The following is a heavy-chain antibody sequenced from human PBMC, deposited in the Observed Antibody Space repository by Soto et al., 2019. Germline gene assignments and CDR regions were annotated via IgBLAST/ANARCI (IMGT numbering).Heavy chain of an antibody. CDR3: ARDRSAAAGDFDY. J-gene: IGHJ4*02. V-gene: IGHV4-59*01. D-gene: IGHD6-13*01. CDR1: GGSISSYY. Sequence: SETLSLTCTVSGGSISSYYWSWIRQPPGKGLEWIGYIYNSGRTNYNPSLKSRVTISVDTSKNQFSLKLSSVTAADTAVYYCARDRSAAAGDFDYWGQGTLVTVS. CDR2: IYNSGRT.